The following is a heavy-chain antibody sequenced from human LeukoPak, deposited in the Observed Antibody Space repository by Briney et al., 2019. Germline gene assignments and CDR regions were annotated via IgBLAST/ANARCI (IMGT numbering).Heavy chain of an antibody. D-gene: IGHD5-12*01. CDR2: IIPIFGTA. CDR3: ARVVSGVATTNWFDP. Sequence: SVKVSCKASGGTFSSYAISWVRQAPGQGLEWMGGIIPIFGTANYVQKFQGRVTITADESTSTAYMELSSLRSEDTAVYYCARVVSGVATTNWFDPWGQGTLVTVSS. CDR1: GGTFSSYA. V-gene: IGHV1-69*13. J-gene: IGHJ5*02.